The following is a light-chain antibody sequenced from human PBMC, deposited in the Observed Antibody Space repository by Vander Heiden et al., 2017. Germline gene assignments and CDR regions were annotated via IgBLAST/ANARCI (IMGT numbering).Light chain of an antibody. J-gene: IGKJ2*03. CDR2: DSS. V-gene: IGKV3-20*01. CDR3: LQNCSTGYS. Sequence: EIVLTQSPGSLLLSAGERAALSCRASHCIIDTYLAWYQQKPGQAPRLLIYDSSSSATGIPDRFSGSVSGTAFTITISRLEPEDFAVYYCLQNCSTGYSFGPGTKVEIK. CDR1: HCIIDTY.